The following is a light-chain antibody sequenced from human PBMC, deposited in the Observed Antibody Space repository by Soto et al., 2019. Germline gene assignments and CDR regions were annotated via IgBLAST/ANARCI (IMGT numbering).Light chain of an antibody. J-gene: IGKJ1*01. Sequence: EIVLTQSPATLSVSPGERVILSCRASRSVDISLAWYQQKPGQAPRLLIYGASTRATDMPGTFSGRGSGTEFTLTITSLRPEDFGVYYCQQYRSWPRTFGQGTKVEIK. CDR1: RSVDIS. V-gene: IGKV3-15*01. CDR2: GAS. CDR3: QQYRSWPRT.